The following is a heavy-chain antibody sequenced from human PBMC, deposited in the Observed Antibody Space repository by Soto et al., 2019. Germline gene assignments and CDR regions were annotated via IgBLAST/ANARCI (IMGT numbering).Heavy chain of an antibody. CDR3: ARDDEGGSDCDLGY. CDR1: GFTLSSHA. CDR2: ILSDGSNK. V-gene: IGHV3-30-3*01. Sequence: QVQLVESGGGVVQPGRSLRLSCAVSGFTLSSHAMHWVRQAPGKGLEWVALILSDGSNKYNADSVKGRFTTSRDNSKNTMYLQMNSLSVEDTAVYYCARDDEGGSDCDLGYWGQGALVTVSS. D-gene: IGHD1-26*01. J-gene: IGHJ4*02.